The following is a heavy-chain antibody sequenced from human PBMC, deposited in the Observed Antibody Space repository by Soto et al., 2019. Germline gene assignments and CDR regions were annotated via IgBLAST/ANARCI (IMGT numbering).Heavy chain of an antibody. J-gene: IGHJ4*02. V-gene: IGHV2-5*02. CDR1: GFSLTTSGVG. D-gene: IGHD3-3*01. CDR2: IYWDDDK. CDR3: AHRVLRTVFGLVTTTAIYFDF. Sequence: QITLNESGPTVVRPTETLTLTCRFSGFSLTTSGVGVGWIRQSPGKAPEWLELIYWDDDKRYSASLKSRLTINKDTSKNQVVLTVSDLDPTDTATYYCAHRVLRTVFGLVTTTAIYFDFWGQGTPVAVSS.